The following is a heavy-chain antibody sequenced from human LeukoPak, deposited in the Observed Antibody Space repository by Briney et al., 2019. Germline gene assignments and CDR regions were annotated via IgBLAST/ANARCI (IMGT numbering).Heavy chain of an antibody. J-gene: IGHJ4*02. CDR2: IYPDGKA. V-gene: IGHV3-53*01. Sequence: SGGSLRLSCAASGVTFSTIYMGWVRQAPGKGLDWVSVIYPDGKAYYADSVKGRFPISRDSSENTLFLQMNSLRAEDTAVYYCATLKGWYGEGCFDYWGQGTLVTVSS. CDR3: ATLKGWYGEGCFDY. D-gene: IGHD3-10*01. CDR1: GVTFSTIY.